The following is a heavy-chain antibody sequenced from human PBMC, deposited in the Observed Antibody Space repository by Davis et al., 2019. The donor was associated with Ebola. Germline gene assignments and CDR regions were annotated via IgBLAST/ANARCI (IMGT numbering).Heavy chain of an antibody. V-gene: IGHV4-59*01. J-gene: IGHJ4*02. CDR2: IYYSGST. CDR3: ARAIRSGYPDY. CDR1: GGSISSYY. D-gene: IGHD3-22*01. Sequence: SETLSLTCTVSGGSISSYYWSWIRQPPGKGLEWIGYIYYSGSTNYNPSLKSRVTISVDTSKNQFSLKLSSVTAADTAVYYCARAIRSGYPDYWGQGTLVTVSS.